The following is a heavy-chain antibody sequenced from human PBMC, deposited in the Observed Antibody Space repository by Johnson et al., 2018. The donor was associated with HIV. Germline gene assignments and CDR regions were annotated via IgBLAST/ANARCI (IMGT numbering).Heavy chain of an antibody. Sequence: MLLVESGGGLVQPGGSLRLSCAASGFTVSSNYMSWVRQAPGKGLEWVSVLYSDGGTYYADSVKGRFTISRDNSKNTLYLQMNSLRVEDTAVYYCAREGAWEVRPGAFDIWGQGTMVTVSS. J-gene: IGHJ3*02. CDR2: LYSDGGT. CDR1: GFTVSSNY. V-gene: IGHV3-66*01. CDR3: AREGAWEVRPGAFDI. D-gene: IGHD1-26*01.